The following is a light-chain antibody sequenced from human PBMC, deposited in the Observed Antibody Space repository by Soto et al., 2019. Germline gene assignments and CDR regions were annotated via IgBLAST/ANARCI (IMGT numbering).Light chain of an antibody. CDR2: DVS. CDR1: SSDVGRYNY. J-gene: IGLJ2*01. V-gene: IGLV2-14*01. Sequence: QSVLTQPASVSGSPGQSITISCTGTSSDVGRYNYVSWYRQYPGEAPKLMIYDVSNRPSGVSNRFSGSKSGNTASLTISGLQAEDEGDYYCSSYTSISTVVFGGGTKVTVL. CDR3: SSYTSISTVV.